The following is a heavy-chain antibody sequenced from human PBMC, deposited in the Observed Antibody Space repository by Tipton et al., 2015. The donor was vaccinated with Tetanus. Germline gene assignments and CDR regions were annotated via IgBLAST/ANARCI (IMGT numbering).Heavy chain of an antibody. Sequence: TLSLTCIVSGGSISGGRYYWSWIRQRPGKGLEWIGDIYSSGSTYSDPSLKGRVTISVDTSKNQFSLRLNSVTAADTAVYYCARDQARGARGWNYFDYWGLGTLVTVSS. D-gene: IGHD1-26*01. CDR1: GGSISGGRYY. V-gene: IGHV4-31*03. CDR3: ARDQARGARGWNYFDY. J-gene: IGHJ4*02. CDR2: IYSSGST.